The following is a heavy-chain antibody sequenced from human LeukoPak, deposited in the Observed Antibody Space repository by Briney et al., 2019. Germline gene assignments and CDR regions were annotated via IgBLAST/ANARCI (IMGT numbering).Heavy chain of an antibody. Sequence: GGSLRLSCEASGFTFGTYGMHWVRQAPGKGLEWVAFISYDGKNKVYEDSVKGRFTISRDNSKNTLYLQMNSLRGEDTAVYYCTKDPPRDTPVVWKYWGQGTLVTVSS. CDR2: ISYDGKNK. D-gene: IGHD5-18*01. CDR3: TKDPPRDTPVVWKY. J-gene: IGHJ4*02. V-gene: IGHV3-30*18. CDR1: GFTFGTYG.